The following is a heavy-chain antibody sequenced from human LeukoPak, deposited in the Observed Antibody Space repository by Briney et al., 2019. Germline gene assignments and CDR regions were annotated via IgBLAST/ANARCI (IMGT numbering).Heavy chain of an antibody. CDR2: ISGSGGST. J-gene: IGHJ4*02. D-gene: IGHD3-22*01. Sequence: GGSLRLSCAASGFTFSSYAMSWVRQAPGKGLEWVSAISGSGGSTYYADSVKGRFTISRDNSKNTLYLQMNSLRAEDTAVYYCAKGIAYYYDSSGHHWGQGTPVTVSS. CDR3: AKGIAYYYDSSGHH. V-gene: IGHV3-23*01. CDR1: GFTFSSYA.